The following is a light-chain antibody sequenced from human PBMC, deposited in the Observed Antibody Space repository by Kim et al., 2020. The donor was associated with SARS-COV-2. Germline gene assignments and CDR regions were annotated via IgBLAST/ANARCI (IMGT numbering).Light chain of an antibody. CDR3: AAWDDSLSAWV. CDR1: SPNIGSNF. CDR2: RDN. Sequence: GERVTITCSGSSPNIGSNFVYWYQQLPGTAPKHLIYRDNQRPSGVPDRFSGSKSGTSASLVISGLRPEDEADYYCAAWDDSLSAWVFGGGTQLTVL. J-gene: IGLJ3*02. V-gene: IGLV1-47*01.